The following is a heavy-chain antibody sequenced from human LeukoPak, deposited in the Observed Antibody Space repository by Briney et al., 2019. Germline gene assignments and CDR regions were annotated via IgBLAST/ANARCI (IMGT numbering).Heavy chain of an antibody. D-gene: IGHD4-17*01. CDR2: ISGSGGST. CDR1: GFTFSRYA. V-gene: IGHV3-23*01. CDR3: ASRLPTTVRGPAFDY. J-gene: IGHJ4*02. Sequence: PGGSLRLSCAASGFTFSRYAMSWVRQAPGKGLEWVSAISGSGGSTYYADSVKGRFTISRDNSKNTLYLQMNSLRAEDTAVYYCASRLPTTVRGPAFDYWGQGTLVTVSS.